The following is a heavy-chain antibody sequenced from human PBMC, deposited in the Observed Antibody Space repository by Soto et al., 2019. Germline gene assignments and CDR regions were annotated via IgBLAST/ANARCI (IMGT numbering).Heavy chain of an antibody. V-gene: IGHV5-51*01. CDR3: ARLIVVVPAYYYYGMDV. CDR2: IYPGDSDT. CDR1: GYSFTSYS. J-gene: IGHJ6*01. D-gene: IGHD2-2*01. Sequence: PGXSLRICCKGSGYSFTSYSTGWVRQMPVEGLEWMGIIYPGDSDTRYSPSFQGQVTISADKSISTAYLQWSSLKASDTAMYYCARLIVVVPAYYYYGMDVWGQGTTVTVSS.